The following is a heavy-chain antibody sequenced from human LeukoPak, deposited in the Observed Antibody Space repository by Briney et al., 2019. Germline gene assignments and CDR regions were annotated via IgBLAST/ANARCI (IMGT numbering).Heavy chain of an antibody. CDR3: ARSYGSGRLDYYYMDV. Sequence: ASVKVSCKASGYTFTTYNINWVRQAPGQGLEWMGWISGYNGNTNYAQKLQGRVTMTTDTSTSTAYMELRSLRSDDTAVYYCARSYGSGRLDYYYMDVWGKGTTVTVSS. CDR2: ISGYNGNT. CDR1: GYTFTTYN. V-gene: IGHV1-18*01. D-gene: IGHD3-10*01. J-gene: IGHJ6*03.